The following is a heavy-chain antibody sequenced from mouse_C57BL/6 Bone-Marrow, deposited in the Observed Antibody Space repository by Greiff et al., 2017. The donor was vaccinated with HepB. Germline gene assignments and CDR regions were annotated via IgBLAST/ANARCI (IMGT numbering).Heavy chain of an antibody. CDR1: GYTFTSYW. D-gene: IGHD3-2*02. CDR2: IDPSDSYT. J-gene: IGHJ4*01. Sequence: QVQLKQPGAELVKPGASVKLSCKASGYTFTSYWMQWVKQRPGQGLEWIGEIDPSDSYTNYNQKFKGKATLTVDTSSSTAYMQLSSLTSEDSAVYYCARSSGYVYAMDYWGQGTSVTVSS. V-gene: IGHV1-50*01. CDR3: ARSSGYVYAMDY.